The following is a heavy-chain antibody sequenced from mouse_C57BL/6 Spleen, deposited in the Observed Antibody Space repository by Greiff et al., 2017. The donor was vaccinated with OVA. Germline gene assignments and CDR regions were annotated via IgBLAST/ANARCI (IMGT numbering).Heavy chain of an antibody. D-gene: IGHD1-1*01. V-gene: IGHV1-31*01. J-gene: IGHJ1*03. CDR2: IYPYNGVS. Sequence: VQLQQSGPELVKPGASVKISCKASGYSFTGYYMHWVKQSHGNILDWIGYIYPYNGVSSYNQKFKGKATLTVDKSSSTAYMELRSLTSEDSAVYYCVRGGYGSSHWYFDVWGTGTTVTVSS. CDR1: GYSFTGYY. CDR3: VRGGYGSSHWYFDV.